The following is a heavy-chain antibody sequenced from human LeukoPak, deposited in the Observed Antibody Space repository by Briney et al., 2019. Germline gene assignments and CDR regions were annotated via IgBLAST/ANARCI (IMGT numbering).Heavy chain of an antibody. CDR3: ARPNITSYYDSRGYDAFDV. J-gene: IGHJ3*01. V-gene: IGHV5-51*01. D-gene: IGHD3-22*01. Sequence: GESLKISCKGSGYRFNAYWIAWVRQMPGKGLVWMGIIYPDDSDTRYSPSSQGQVTISADKSVRTAYLQWSSLKASDTAMYYCARPNITSYYDSRGYDAFDVWGQGTMVTVSS. CDR1: GYRFNAYW. CDR2: IYPDDSDT.